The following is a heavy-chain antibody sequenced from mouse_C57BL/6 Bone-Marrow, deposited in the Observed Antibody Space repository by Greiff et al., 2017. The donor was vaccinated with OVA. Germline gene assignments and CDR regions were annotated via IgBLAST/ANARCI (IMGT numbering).Heavy chain of an antibody. CDR3: ARAALPDY. Sequence: EVKLQESGPELVKPGASVKISCKASGYSFTGYYMNWVKQSPEKSLEWIGEINPSTGGTTYNQKFKAKATLTVDKSSSTAYMQLKSLTSEDSAVYYCARAALPDYWGQGTTLTVSS. CDR1: GYSFTGYY. CDR2: INPSTGGT. J-gene: IGHJ2*01. V-gene: IGHV1-42*01.